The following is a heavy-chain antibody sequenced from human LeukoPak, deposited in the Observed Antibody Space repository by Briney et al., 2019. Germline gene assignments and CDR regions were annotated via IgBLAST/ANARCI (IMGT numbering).Heavy chain of an antibody. CDR2: IKGDGSEK. Sequence: GGSLRLSCAVSGFSITNYWMTWVRQAPGKGLECVANIKGDGSEKYYVDSVKGRFTISRDNDKNYLYLQMNSLRDEDTAVYYCVRQAGVSWGQGTLVTVSS. V-gene: IGHV3-7*01. D-gene: IGHD6-19*01. CDR3: VRQAGVS. CDR1: GFSITNYW. J-gene: IGHJ5*02.